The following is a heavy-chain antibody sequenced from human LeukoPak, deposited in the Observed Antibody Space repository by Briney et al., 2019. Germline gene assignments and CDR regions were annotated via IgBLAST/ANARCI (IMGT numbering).Heavy chain of an antibody. D-gene: IGHD4-23*01. CDR3: ARGHGGNYFDS. CDR2: INSDETTL. V-gene: IGHV3-74*01. CDR1: GFTLSKHW. J-gene: IGHJ4*02. Sequence: PGGSLRLSCAASGFTLSKHWMHWVRQAPGKGLVWVSRINSDETTLQYADSVKGRFTISRDTAKNTLYLQMNSLRDEDTAVYYCARGHGGNYFDSWGQGTLVTVSS.